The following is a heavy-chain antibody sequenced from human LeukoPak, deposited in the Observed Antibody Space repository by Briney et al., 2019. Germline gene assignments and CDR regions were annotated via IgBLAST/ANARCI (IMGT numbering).Heavy chain of an antibody. V-gene: IGHV3-53*01. CDR2: IYSGGST. J-gene: IGHJ6*02. CDR3: ARDVDTAMVEYYYYGMDV. Sequence: PGGSLRLSCAASGFTVSSNYMSWVRQAPGKGLEWVSVIYSGGSTYYADSVKGRFTISRDNSKNTLYLQMNSLRAEDTAVYYCARDVDTAMVEYYYYGMDVWGQGTSVTVSS. D-gene: IGHD5-18*01. CDR1: GFTVSSNY.